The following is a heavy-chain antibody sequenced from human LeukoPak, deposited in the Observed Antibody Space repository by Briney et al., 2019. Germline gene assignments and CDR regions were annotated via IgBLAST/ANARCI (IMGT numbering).Heavy chain of an antibody. D-gene: IGHD3-10*01. Sequence: ASVKVSCKASGYTFTSYYMHWVRQAPGQGLEWMGIINPSGGSTSYAQKFQGRVTMTGDTSTSTVYMELSSLRSEDTAVYYCAMGETFGPFDYWGQGTLVTVSS. CDR3: AMGETFGPFDY. V-gene: IGHV1-46*01. CDR1: GYTFTSYY. CDR2: INPSGGST. J-gene: IGHJ4*02.